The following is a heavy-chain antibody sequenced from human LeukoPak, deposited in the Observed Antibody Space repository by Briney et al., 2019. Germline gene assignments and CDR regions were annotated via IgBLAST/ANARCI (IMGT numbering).Heavy chain of an antibody. CDR2: IYYSGST. CDR1: GGSISSGDYY. V-gene: IGHV4-30-4*01. D-gene: IGHD3-22*01. J-gene: IGHJ5*02. Sequence: SQTLSLTCTVSGGSISSGDYYWSWIRQPPGKGLEWIGYIYYSGSTYYNPSLKSRVTISVDTSKNQFSLKLSSVTAADTAVYYCARDITMIGWFDPWGQGTLVTVSS. CDR3: ARDITMIGWFDP.